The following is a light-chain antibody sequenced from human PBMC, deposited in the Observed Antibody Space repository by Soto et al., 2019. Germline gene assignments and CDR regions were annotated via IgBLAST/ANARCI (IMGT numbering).Light chain of an antibody. CDR3: SSYTNSATYV. CDR2: EVS. CDR1: SSDLGAYKY. V-gene: IGLV2-14*03. J-gene: IGLJ1*01. Sequence: QSVLTQPASVSGSPGQSITISCAGTSSDLGAYKYVSWYQQHPDKAPKLILYEVSRRPSGVSNRFSGSKSGNTASLTISGLLAEDEADYSCSSYTNSATYVFGTGTKVTVL.